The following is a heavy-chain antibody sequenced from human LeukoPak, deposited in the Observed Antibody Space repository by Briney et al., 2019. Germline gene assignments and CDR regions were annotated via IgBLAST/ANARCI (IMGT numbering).Heavy chain of an antibody. V-gene: IGHV3-11*01. Sequence: PGGSLRLSCAASGFTFSDYYMSWIRRAPGKGLEWVSYISSSGSTIYYADSVKGRFTISRDNAKNSLYLQMNSLRAEDTAVYYCARSRSSGWSRYYFDYWGQGTLVTVSS. CDR2: ISSSGSTI. CDR1: GFTFSDYY. J-gene: IGHJ4*02. D-gene: IGHD6-19*01. CDR3: ARSRSSGWSRYYFDY.